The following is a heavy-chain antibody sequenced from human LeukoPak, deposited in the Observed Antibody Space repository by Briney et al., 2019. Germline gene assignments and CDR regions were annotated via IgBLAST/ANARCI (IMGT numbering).Heavy chain of an antibody. D-gene: IGHD5-12*01. V-gene: IGHV4-34*01. CDR2: INHSGST. J-gene: IGHJ6*03. Sequence: SETLSLTCAVYGGSFSGYYWSWIRQPPGKGLEWIGEINHSGSTNYNPSLKSRVTISVDKSKNQFSLKLSSVTAADTAVYYCARDYQDGYDSRYSDYYYYMDVWGKGTTVTVSS. CDR3: ARDYQDGYDSRYSDYYYYMDV. CDR1: GGSFSGYY.